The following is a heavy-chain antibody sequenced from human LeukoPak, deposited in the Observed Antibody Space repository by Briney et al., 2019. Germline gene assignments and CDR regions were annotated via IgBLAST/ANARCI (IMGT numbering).Heavy chain of an antibody. CDR3: ARDWGGTLAGSSWLNYFDY. Sequence: SQTLSLTYAISGDRVSRNSAAWNWIRQSPSRGLEWLGKTYYRSKWYNDYAVSVKSRITITPDTSKNQFSLQLNSVTPEDTAVYYCARDWGGTLAGSSWLNYFDYWGQGTLVTVSS. D-gene: IGHD6-13*01. CDR1: GDRVSRNSAA. V-gene: IGHV6-1*01. J-gene: IGHJ4*02. CDR2: TYYRSKWYN.